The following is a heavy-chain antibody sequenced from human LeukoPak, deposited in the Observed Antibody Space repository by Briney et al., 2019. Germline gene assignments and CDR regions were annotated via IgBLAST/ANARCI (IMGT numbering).Heavy chain of an antibody. CDR1: GFTFSSYG. CDR3: AKLGVGYYGSADGWFDP. Sequence: GRSLRLSCAASGFTFSSYGIHWVRQAPGKGLEWVAVISYDGSNKYYADSVKGRFTISRDNSKNTLYLQMNSLRAEDTAVYYCAKLGVGYYGSADGWFDPWGQGTLVTVSS. D-gene: IGHD3-10*01. J-gene: IGHJ5*02. CDR2: ISYDGSNK. V-gene: IGHV3-30*18.